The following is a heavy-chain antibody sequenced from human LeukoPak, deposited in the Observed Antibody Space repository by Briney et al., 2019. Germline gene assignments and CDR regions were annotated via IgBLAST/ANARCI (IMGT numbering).Heavy chain of an antibody. CDR1: GFTVSSNY. D-gene: IGHD5/OR15-5a*01. Sequence: PGGSLRLSCAASGFTVSSNYMSWVRQAPGKGLEWVSVIYSGGSTYYADSVKGRFTISRDNSKNTLYLQMNSLRAEDTAVYYCAKDWKPDGLYDLDYWGQGTLVTVSS. CDR3: AKDWKPDGLYDLDY. CDR2: IYSGGST. J-gene: IGHJ4*02. V-gene: IGHV3-53*01.